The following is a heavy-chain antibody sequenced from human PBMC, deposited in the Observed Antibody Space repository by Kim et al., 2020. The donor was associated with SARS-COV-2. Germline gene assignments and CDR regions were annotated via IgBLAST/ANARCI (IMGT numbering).Heavy chain of an antibody. D-gene: IGHD6-19*01. CDR1: GFTFSGST. CDR2: IRSKPNNYAT. Sequence: GGSLRLSCAASGFTFSGSTMHWVRQASGKGLEWVGRIRSKPNNYATAYAASGKGRFTISRDDSKNTAYLQMSSQKTEDTAVYYCTRVNPIAGGWYDAFDIWGQGTMVTVSS. V-gene: IGHV3-73*01. CDR3: TRVNPIAGGWYDAFDI. J-gene: IGHJ3*02.